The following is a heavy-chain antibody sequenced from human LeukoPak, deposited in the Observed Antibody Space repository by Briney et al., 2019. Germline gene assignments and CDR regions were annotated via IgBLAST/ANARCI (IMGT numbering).Heavy chain of an antibody. Sequence: QSGGSLRLSCAASGFTFSTYWMTWVRQAPGKGLEWVANINQDGSEKYYVDSVKGRFTISRDNAKNSLYLQMNSLRAEDTAVYYCARNLPYDDFSDYWGQGTLVTVSS. CDR1: GFTFSTYW. V-gene: IGHV3-7*01. J-gene: IGHJ4*02. D-gene: IGHD4-17*01. CDR3: ARNLPYDDFSDY. CDR2: INQDGSEK.